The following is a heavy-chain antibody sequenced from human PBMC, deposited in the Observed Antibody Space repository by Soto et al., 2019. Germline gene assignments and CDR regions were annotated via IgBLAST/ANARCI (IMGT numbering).Heavy chain of an antibody. J-gene: IGHJ4*02. D-gene: IGHD2-21*02. CDR2: IRWDGSST. V-gene: IGHV3-43*01. CDR3: VKDMAYGGDSGPFDS. CDR1: GFTFHGYT. Sequence: EVHLVESGGVVVQPGGSLRLSCAASGFTFHGYTMHWVRQRPGKGLEWVSLIRWDGSSTYYGDSVKGRFTISRDNNKDSLFLQMSSLPTEDTALYYCVKDMAYGGDSGPFDSWGQGTLVTVSS.